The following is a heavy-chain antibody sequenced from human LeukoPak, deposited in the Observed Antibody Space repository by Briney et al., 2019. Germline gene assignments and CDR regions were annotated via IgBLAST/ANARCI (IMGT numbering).Heavy chain of an antibody. D-gene: IGHD3-22*01. V-gene: IGHV3-23*01. Sequence: GGSLRLSCAASGFTFSSYAMSWVRQAPGKGLEWVSVISDSGGSTYYADSVKGRFTISRDNSKNTLYLQMNSRRAEDTAVYYCAKDTSSGYYYFDYWGQGTLVTVSS. CDR1: GFTFSSYA. J-gene: IGHJ4*02. CDR2: ISDSGGST. CDR3: AKDTSSGYYYFDY.